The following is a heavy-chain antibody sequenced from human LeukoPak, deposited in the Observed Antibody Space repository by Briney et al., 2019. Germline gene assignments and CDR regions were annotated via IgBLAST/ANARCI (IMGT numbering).Heavy chain of an antibody. CDR1: GGSFSGYY. CDR2: INHSGST. V-gene: IGHV4-34*01. CDR3: ARGSYDSSGYARNFDY. J-gene: IGHJ4*02. D-gene: IGHD3-22*01. Sequence: SETLSLTCAVYGGSFSGYYWSWIRQPPGKGLERIGEINHSGSTNYNPSLKSRVTISVDTSKNQFSLRLSSVTAADTAVYYCARGSYDSSGYARNFDYWGQGTLVTVSS.